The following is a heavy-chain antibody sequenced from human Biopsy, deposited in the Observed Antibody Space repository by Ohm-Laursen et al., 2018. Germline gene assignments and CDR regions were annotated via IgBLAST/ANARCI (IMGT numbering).Heavy chain of an antibody. D-gene: IGHD3-22*01. V-gene: IGHV4-34*01. J-gene: IGHJ6*02. Sequence: TLSLTCAVYGGSFSGHYWSWIRQPPGKGLEWIGEINHRGSTNYNPSLKSRVAISVDTSKNQFSLKVRSVTAADTAVYYCVRGVDYYDPYHYYALDVWGQGTTVTVSS. CDR1: GGSFSGHY. CDR3: VRGVDYYDPYHYYALDV. CDR2: INHRGST.